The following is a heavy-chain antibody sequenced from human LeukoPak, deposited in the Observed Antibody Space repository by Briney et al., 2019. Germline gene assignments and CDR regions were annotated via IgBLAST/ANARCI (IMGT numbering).Heavy chain of an antibody. V-gene: IGHV4-34*01. D-gene: IGHD2-2*02. CDR3: ARGDSIVVVPAAIDRNYYYGMDV. Sequence: PSETLSLTCAVYGGSFSGYYWSWIRQPPGKGLEWIGEINHSGSTNYNPSLKSRVTISVDTSKNQFSLKLSSVTAADTAVYYCARGDSIVVVPAAIDRNYYYGMDVWGQGTTVTVSS. CDR2: INHSGST. J-gene: IGHJ6*02. CDR1: GGSFSGYY.